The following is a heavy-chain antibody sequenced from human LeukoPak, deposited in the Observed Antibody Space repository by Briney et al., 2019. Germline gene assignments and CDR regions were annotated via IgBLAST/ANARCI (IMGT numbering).Heavy chain of an antibody. V-gene: IGHV4-59*12. CDR2: IYYSGST. J-gene: IGHJ4*02. CDR3: ARAREVVSRGYYFDY. D-gene: IGHD5-12*01. Sequence: SETLSLTCTVSGGSISSYYWSWIRQPPGKGLEWIGYIYYSGSTNYNPSLKSRVTISVDTSKNQFSLKLSSVTVADTAVYYCARAREVVSRGYYFDYWGQGTLVTVSS. CDR1: GGSISSYY.